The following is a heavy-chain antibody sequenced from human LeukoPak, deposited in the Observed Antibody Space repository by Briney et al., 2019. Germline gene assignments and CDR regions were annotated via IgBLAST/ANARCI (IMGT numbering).Heavy chain of an antibody. CDR1: GGSISSYY. CDR3: ATATLDCSSTSCYDAFDI. Sequence: SETLSLTCTVSGGSISSYYWSWIRQPPGKGLEWIGYIYYSGSTNYNPSLKSRVTISVDMSKNQFSLKLSSVTAADTAVYYCATATLDCSSTSCYDAFDIWGQGTMVTVSS. J-gene: IGHJ3*02. V-gene: IGHV4-59*01. CDR2: IYYSGST. D-gene: IGHD2-2*01.